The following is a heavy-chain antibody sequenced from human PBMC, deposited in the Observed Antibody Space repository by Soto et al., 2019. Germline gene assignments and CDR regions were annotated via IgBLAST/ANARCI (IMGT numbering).Heavy chain of an antibody. CDR2: INAGNGNT. J-gene: IGHJ5*02. Sequence: ASVKVSCKASGYTFTSYAMHWVRQAPGQRLEWMGWINAGNGNTKYSQKFQGRVTITRDTSAGTAYMELSSLRSEDTAVYYCARDMVRGSNWFDPWGQGTLVTVSS. D-gene: IGHD3-10*01. CDR1: GYTFTSYA. V-gene: IGHV1-3*01. CDR3: ARDMVRGSNWFDP.